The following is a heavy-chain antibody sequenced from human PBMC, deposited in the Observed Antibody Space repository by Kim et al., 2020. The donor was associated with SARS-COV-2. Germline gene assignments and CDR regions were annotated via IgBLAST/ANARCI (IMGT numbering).Heavy chain of an antibody. V-gene: IGHV4-30-2*05. J-gene: IGHJ3*02. CDR3: ARASPDAFDI. CDR2: ST. Sequence: STYYNPSLKSRVTISVDTSKNKFSLKLSSVTAADTAVYYCARASPDAFDIWGQGTMVTVSS.